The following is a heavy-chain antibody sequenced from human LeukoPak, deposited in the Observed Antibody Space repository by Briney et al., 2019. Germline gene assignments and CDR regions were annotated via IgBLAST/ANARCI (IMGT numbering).Heavy chain of an antibody. CDR3: ARAYYYGSGTLKYYFDY. J-gene: IGHJ4*02. V-gene: IGHV4-4*07. Sequence: PSETLSLTCTVSGGSISSYYWSWIRQPAGKGLEWIGRIYTSGSTNYNPSLKSRVTMSVDTSKNQFSLKLSSVTAADTAVYYCARAYYYGSGTLKYYFDYWGQGTLVTVSS. CDR2: IYTSGST. CDR1: GGSISSYY. D-gene: IGHD3-10*01.